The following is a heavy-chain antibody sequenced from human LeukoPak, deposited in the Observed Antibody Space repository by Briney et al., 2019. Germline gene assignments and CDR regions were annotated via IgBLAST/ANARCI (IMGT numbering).Heavy chain of an antibody. CDR2: ISYDGSNK. J-gene: IGHJ6*02. CDR3: ARADDDYNNYGMDV. D-gene: IGHD3-16*01. Sequence: GGSLRLSCAASGFTFSSYAMHWVRQAPGKGLEWVAVISYDGSNKYYADSVKGRFTISRDNSKNTLYLQMNSLRAEDTAVYYCARADDDYNNYGMDVWGQGTTVTVSS. CDR1: GFTFSSYA. V-gene: IGHV3-30*04.